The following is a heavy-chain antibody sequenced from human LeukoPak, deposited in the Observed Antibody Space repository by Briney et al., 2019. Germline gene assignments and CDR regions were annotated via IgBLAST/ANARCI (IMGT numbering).Heavy chain of an antibody. CDR1: GGSISSSSYY. CDR3: GRAGDSSGYYPLGAFDI. Sequence: SETLSLTCTVSGGSISSSSYYWGWIRQPPGKGLEWIGSIYHSGSTYYNPSLKSRVTISVDTSKNQFSLKLSSVTAADTAVYYCGRAGDSSGYYPLGAFDIWGQGTMVTVSS. V-gene: IGHV4-39*07. J-gene: IGHJ3*02. CDR2: IYHSGST. D-gene: IGHD3-22*01.